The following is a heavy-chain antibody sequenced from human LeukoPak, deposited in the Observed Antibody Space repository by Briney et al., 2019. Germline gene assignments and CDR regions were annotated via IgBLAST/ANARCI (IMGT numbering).Heavy chain of an antibody. CDR1: GFTFSSYA. V-gene: IGHV3-23*01. CDR2: ISGGGTNT. J-gene: IGHJ4*02. CDR3: AKGYCSSSSCWYFEH. Sequence: GGSLRLSCAASGFTFSSYAMSWVRQAPGKGLEWVSAISGGGTNTHYADSVKGRFTISRDNSKNTVYLQMNSLRAEDTAVYYCAKGYCSSSSCWYFEHWGQGTPVTVSS. D-gene: IGHD2-2*01.